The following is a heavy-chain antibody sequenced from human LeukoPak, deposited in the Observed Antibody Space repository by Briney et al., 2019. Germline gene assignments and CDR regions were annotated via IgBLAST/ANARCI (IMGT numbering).Heavy chain of an antibody. CDR1: EFTFNSYW. CDR3: ARGGIEHSSCLFDY. V-gene: IGHV3-74*01. D-gene: IGHD6-6*01. CDR2: INSDGSST. J-gene: IGHJ4*02. Sequence: PGGSLRLSCAASEFTFNSYWMHWVRQAPGKGLVWVSRINSDGSSTNYADSVKGRFTISRDNAKNTLYLQMNSLRAEDTAVYYCARGGIEHSSCLFDYWGQGTLVTVSS.